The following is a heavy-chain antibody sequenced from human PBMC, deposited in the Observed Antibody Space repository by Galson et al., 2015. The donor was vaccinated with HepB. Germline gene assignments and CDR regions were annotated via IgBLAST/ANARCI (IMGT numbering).Heavy chain of an antibody. CDR1: GFTFSSYW. Sequence: SLRLSCAASGFTFSSYWMHWVRQAPGKGLVWVSRINSDGSSTSYADSVKGRFTISRDNAKNTLYLQMNSLRAEDTAVYYCARAYYYDSSGLDYWGQGTLVTVSS. D-gene: IGHD3-22*01. CDR2: INSDGSST. J-gene: IGHJ4*02. CDR3: ARAYYYDSSGLDY. V-gene: IGHV3-74*01.